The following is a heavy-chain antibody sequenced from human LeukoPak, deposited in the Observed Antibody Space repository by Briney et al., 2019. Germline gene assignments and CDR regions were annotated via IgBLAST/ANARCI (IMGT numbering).Heavy chain of an antibody. Sequence: GRFTISRDNSQNTLSLQMNSLRAEDTAVYYCARKSDLFNAALDIWGKGTVVTVSS. V-gene: IGHV3-53*01. J-gene: IGHJ3*02. CDR3: ARKSDLFNAALDI.